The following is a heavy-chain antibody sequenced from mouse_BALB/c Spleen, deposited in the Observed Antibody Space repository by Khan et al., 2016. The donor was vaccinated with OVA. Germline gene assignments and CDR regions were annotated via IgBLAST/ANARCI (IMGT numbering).Heavy chain of an antibody. J-gene: IGHJ4*01. CDR2: ISSTGST. V-gene: IGHV3-2*02. CDR1: GYSFTSDYA. D-gene: IGHD2-14*01. Sequence: VQLKQSGPGLVKPSQSLSLTCTVTGYSFTSDYAWNWLRQFPGNTLEWVGYISSTGSTSSNPSLKSRFSITRDTSKNQLFLQLTSVTSEDTATYCCARSLYYSYGDALDYWGRGTSVTVSS. CDR3: ARSLYYSYGDALDY.